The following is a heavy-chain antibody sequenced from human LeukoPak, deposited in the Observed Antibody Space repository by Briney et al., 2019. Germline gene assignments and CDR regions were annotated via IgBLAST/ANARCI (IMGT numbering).Heavy chain of an antibody. Sequence: ASVKVSCKASGYTFTSYGISWVRQAPGQGLEWMGWISAYNGNTNYAQKLQGRVTMTTDTSTSTAYMELSSLTSEDTAVYYCASDPDYVDYGDWGQGTLVTVSS. CDR3: ASDPDYVDYGD. CDR2: ISAYNGNT. D-gene: IGHD4-17*01. J-gene: IGHJ4*02. V-gene: IGHV1-18*01. CDR1: GYTFTSYG.